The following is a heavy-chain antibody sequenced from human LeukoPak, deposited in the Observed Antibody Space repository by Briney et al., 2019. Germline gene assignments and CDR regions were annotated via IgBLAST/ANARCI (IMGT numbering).Heavy chain of an antibody. J-gene: IGHJ4*02. CDR2: IYYSGST. Sequence: SETLSLTCTVSGGSISSGGFCWSWIRQHPGKGLEWIGYIYYSGSTYYNPSLKSRVTISVDTSKNQFSLKLSSVTAADTAVYYCARVPSGTFDYWGQGTLVTVSS. CDR1: GGSISSGGFC. CDR3: ARVPSGTFDY. V-gene: IGHV4-31*03.